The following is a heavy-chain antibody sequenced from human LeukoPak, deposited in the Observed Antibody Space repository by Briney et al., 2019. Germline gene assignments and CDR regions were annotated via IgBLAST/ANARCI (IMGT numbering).Heavy chain of an antibody. Sequence: GASVKVSCKASGGTFSSYAISWVRQAPGQGLEWMGRIIPIFGTANYAQKFQGRVTITTDESTSTAYMELSSLRSEDTAVYYCARAILNYGDYHFDYWGQGTLVTVSS. D-gene: IGHD4-17*01. V-gene: IGHV1-69*05. J-gene: IGHJ4*02. CDR1: GGTFSSYA. CDR2: IIPIFGTA. CDR3: ARAILNYGDYHFDY.